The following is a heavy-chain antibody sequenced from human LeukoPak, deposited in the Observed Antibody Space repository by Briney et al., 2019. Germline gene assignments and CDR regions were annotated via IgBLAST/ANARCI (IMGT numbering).Heavy chain of an antibody. CDR1: GGTFSSYA. Sequence: RASVKVSCKASGGTFSSYAISWVRQAPGQGLEWMGGIIPIFGTANYAQKFQGRVTITADESTSTAYMELSSLRSEDTAVYYCARDPSDCSSTSCQGEDYYYGMDVWGQGTTVTVSS. J-gene: IGHJ6*02. CDR2: IIPIFGTA. D-gene: IGHD2-2*01. CDR3: ARDPSDCSSTSCQGEDYYYGMDV. V-gene: IGHV1-69*13.